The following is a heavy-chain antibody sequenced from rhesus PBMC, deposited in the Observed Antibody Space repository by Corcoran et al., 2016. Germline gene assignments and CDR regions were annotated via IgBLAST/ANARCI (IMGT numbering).Heavy chain of an antibody. D-gene: IGHD1-44*01. CDR2: INANSGST. CDR3: ARHGEPMFDY. V-gene: IGHV4-80*01. J-gene: IGHJ4*01. Sequence: QVQLQESGPGLVEPSETLSLPCPVSGHSLSRNCWCVIRQPPGKGLEWIGEINANSGSTNYNPSLKSRLTISKDASKNQVSLRLSFVTAADTAIYYCARHGEPMFDYWGQGVLVTVSS. CDR1: GHSLSRNC.